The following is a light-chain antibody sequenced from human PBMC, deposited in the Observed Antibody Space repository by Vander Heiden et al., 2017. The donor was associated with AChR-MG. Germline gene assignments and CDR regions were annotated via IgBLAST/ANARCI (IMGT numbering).Light chain of an antibody. J-gene: IGKJ1*01. Sequence: DIQMTQSPSSLSASVGDRVTITCRASQSISSYLNWYQQKPGKAPKLLIYAASRLQSGVPSRFSGSGSGTDFTLTISRLQTEDFATYYCQQSYSTQTFGQGTKVEIK. CDR1: QSISSY. V-gene: IGKV1-39*01. CDR2: AAS. CDR3: QQSYSTQT.